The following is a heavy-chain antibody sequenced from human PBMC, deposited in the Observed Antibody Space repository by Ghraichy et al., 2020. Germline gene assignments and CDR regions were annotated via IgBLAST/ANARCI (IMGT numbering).Heavy chain of an antibody. D-gene: IGHD5/OR15-5a*01. CDR2: TGGGGGST. CDR3: AKVVSWRYFDL. Sequence: GESLRLSCAASGFTFSSYAMTWVRQAPGKGLEWVSATGGGGGSTYYADSVKGRFTISRDNSKNTLYLQMNSLRAEDTAVYSCAKVVSWRYFDLWGRGTLVTVSS. J-gene: IGHJ2*01. CDR1: GFTFSSYA. V-gene: IGHV3-23*01.